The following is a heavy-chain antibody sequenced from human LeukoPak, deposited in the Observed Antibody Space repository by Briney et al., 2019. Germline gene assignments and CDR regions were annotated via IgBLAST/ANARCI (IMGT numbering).Heavy chain of an antibody. Sequence: GGSLRLSCAASGFTFSSYWMHWVRQAPGKGLVWVSRIDHDGTSTIYADSVKGRFTISRDNARKTLYLQMNSLRAEDTAVYYCARVGAYSSGPADSWGQGTLVTVSS. CDR1: GFTFSSYW. V-gene: IGHV3-74*01. CDR3: ARVGAYSSGPADS. CDR2: IDHDGTST. J-gene: IGHJ4*02. D-gene: IGHD6-19*01.